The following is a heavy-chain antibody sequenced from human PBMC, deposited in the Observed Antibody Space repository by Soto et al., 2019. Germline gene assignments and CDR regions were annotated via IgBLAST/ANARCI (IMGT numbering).Heavy chain of an antibody. V-gene: IGHV4-59*01. CDR1: GGSISTYY. CDR2: IYYSVST. D-gene: IGHD6-19*01. J-gene: IGHJ6*02. Sequence: PSETLSLTCTVSGGSISTYYWCWIRQPPGKGLEWIGYIYYSVSTSYNPSLKSRVTISVDPSKNQFSLTLRSVTAADTAVYYCASDRSSGRDQGHGMEVWGQGTTVTVSS. CDR3: ASDRSSGRDQGHGMEV.